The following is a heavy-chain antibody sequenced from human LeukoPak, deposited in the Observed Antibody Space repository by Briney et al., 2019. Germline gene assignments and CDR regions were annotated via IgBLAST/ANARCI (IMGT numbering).Heavy chain of an antibody. CDR3: AADRWFGELLSTPNFDY. J-gene: IGHJ4*02. Sequence: SVKVSCKASGFTFTSSAMQWVRLARGQRLEWIGWIVVGSGNTNYAQKFQERVTITRDMSTSTAYMELSSLRSEDTAVYYCAADRWFGELLSTPNFDYWGQGTLVTVSS. V-gene: IGHV1-58*02. CDR2: IVVGSGNT. CDR1: GFTFTSSA. D-gene: IGHD3-10*01.